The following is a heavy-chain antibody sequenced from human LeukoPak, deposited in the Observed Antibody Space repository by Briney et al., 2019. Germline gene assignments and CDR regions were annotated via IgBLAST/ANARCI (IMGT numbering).Heavy chain of an antibody. CDR2: INHSGST. CDR1: GGSFSGYY. D-gene: IGHD2-8*01. J-gene: IGHJ4*02. V-gene: IGHV4-34*01. Sequence: PSETLSLTCAVYGGSFSGYYWSWIRQPPGKGLEWIGEINHSGSTNYNPSLKSRVTISVDTSKNQFSLKLSSMTAADTAVYYCARVGYYRQYYFDYWGQGTLVTVSS. CDR3: ARVGYYRQYYFDY.